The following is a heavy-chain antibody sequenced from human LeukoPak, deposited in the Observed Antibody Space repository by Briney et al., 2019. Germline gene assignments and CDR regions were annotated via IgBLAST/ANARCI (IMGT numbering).Heavy chain of an antibody. CDR3: AREADGYGMDV. CDR2: ISSSSSYI. J-gene: IGHJ6*02. V-gene: IGHV3-21*01. CDR1: GFTFSSYS. Sequence: GGSLRLSCAASGFTFSSYSMNWVRQAPGKGLEWVSSISSSSSYIYYADSVKGRFTISGDNAKNSLYLQMNSLGAEDTAVYYCAREADGYGMDVWGQGTTVTVSS.